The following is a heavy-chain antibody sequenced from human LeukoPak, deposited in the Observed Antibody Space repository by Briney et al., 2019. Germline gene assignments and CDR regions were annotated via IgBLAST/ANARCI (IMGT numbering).Heavy chain of an antibody. CDR3: ARDPVKGRIYYYYGMDV. J-gene: IGHJ6*02. V-gene: IGHV1-69*04. Sequence: ASVEVSCKASGGTFSSYAISWVRQAPGQGLEWMGRIIPILGIANYAQKFQGRVTITADKSTSTAYMELSSLRSEDTAVYYCARDPVKGRIYYYYGMDVWGQGTTVTVSS. D-gene: IGHD4-17*01. CDR2: IIPILGIA. CDR1: GGTFSSYA.